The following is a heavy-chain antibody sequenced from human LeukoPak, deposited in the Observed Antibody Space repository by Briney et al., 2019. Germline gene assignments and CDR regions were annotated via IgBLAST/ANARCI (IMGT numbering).Heavy chain of an antibody. CDR2: IYYSGST. Sequence: PSETQSLTCTVSGGSISSYYWSWIRQPPGKGLEWIGYIYYSGSTNYNPSLKSRVTISVDTSKNQFSLKLSSVTAADTAVYYCARDRGGGSGSYLDWGQGTLVTVSS. V-gene: IGHV4-59*12. J-gene: IGHJ4*02. CDR3: ARDRGGGSGSYLD. CDR1: GGSISSYY. D-gene: IGHD3-10*01.